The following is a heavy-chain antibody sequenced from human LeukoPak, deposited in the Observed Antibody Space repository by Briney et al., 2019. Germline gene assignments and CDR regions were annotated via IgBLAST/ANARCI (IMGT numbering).Heavy chain of an antibody. D-gene: IGHD3-22*01. Sequence: PGGSLRLSCAASGFTFSSYSMNWVRQAPGKGLEWVSSISSSSSYIYYADSVKGRFTISRDNAKNSLYLQMNSLRAEDTALYYCAKGYYDSSGHDAFDIWGQGTMVTVSS. J-gene: IGHJ3*02. V-gene: IGHV3-21*04. CDR2: ISSSSSYI. CDR1: GFTFSSYS. CDR3: AKGYYDSSGHDAFDI.